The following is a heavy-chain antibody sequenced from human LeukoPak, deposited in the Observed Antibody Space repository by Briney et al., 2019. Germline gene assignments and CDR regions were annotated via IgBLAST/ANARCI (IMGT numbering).Heavy chain of an antibody. J-gene: IGHJ4*02. CDR1: GGSISSYY. D-gene: IGHD3-10*01. CDR3: GAGGPTYYFDY. CDR2: IYYSGST. V-gene: IGHV4-59*01. Sequence: PSETLSLTCTVSGGSISSYYWSWIRQPPGKGLEWIGYIYYSGSTNYNPSLKSRVTISVDTSKNQFSVKLSSVTAADTAVYYCGAGGPTYYFDYWGQGTLVTVSS.